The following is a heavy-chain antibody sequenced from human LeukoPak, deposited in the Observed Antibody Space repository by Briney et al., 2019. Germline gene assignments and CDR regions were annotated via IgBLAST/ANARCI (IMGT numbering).Heavy chain of an antibody. Sequence: SETLSLTCTVSGGSISSSSYYWVWIRQPPGKGLEWIGSIYYSGSTHYNPSLKSRVTISVDTSKNQFSLKLSSVTAADTAVYYCARVTDRVDYWGQGTLVTVSS. CDR2: IYYSGST. D-gene: IGHD1-14*01. CDR3: ARVTDRVDY. J-gene: IGHJ4*02. V-gene: IGHV4-39*01. CDR1: GGSISSSSYY.